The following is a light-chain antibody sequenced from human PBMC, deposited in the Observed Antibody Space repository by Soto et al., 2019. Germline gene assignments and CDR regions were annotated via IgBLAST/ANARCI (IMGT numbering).Light chain of an antibody. V-gene: IGKV2-30*01. CDR2: KVS. Sequence: DAVMTQSPLSLPVTVGQPASISCRSSRSLVYSDGNTYLAWLQQRPGQSPRRLIYKVSYRDSGVPDRLSGSGSGTDFTLKISRVEAEDVGIYYCMQGTHWPRTFGQGTKLEIK. CDR1: RSLVYSDGNTY. CDR3: MQGTHWPRT. J-gene: IGKJ2*01.